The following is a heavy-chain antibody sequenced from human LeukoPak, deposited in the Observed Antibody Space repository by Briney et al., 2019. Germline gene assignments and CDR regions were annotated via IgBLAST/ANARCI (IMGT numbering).Heavy chain of an antibody. V-gene: IGHV3-30*03. CDR1: GFSFSSYG. CDR2: ISYDGSNK. D-gene: IGHD1-1*01. Sequence: GGSLRLSCAASGFSFSSYGMHWVRQAPGKGLEWVAVISYDGSNKYYADSVKGRFTISRDNSKNTLYLQMNSLRAEDTAVYYCARERNNKQTMDYWGQGTLVTVSS. CDR3: ARERNNKQTMDY. J-gene: IGHJ4*02.